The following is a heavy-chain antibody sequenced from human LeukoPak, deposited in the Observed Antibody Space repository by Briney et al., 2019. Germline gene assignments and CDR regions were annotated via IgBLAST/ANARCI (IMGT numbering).Heavy chain of an antibody. CDR3: ARAHRDGDLPPMVYY. CDR2: IYYGGST. V-gene: IGHV4-30-4*01. Sequence: SETLSLTCTVSGGSISSGDYYWSWIRQPPGKGLEWIGYIYYGGSTYYNPSLKSRVTISVDTSKNQFSLKLSSVTAADTAVYYCARAHRDGDLPPMVYYWGQGTLVTVSS. CDR1: GGSISSGDYY. D-gene: IGHD4-17*01. J-gene: IGHJ4*02.